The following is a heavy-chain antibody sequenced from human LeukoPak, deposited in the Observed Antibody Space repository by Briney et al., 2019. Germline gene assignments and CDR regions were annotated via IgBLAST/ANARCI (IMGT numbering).Heavy chain of an antibody. CDR2: ISGSDGST. D-gene: IGHD3-22*01. V-gene: IGHV3-23*01. CDR3: ARALMEPPNYYDSSGYYGY. CDR1: GFSFRIYA. J-gene: IGHJ4*02. Sequence: GGSLRLSCAASGFSFRIYAMSWVRQAPGKGLEWVSGISGSDGSTYYADSVKGRFTISRDNAKNSLYLQMNSLRAEDTAVYYCARALMEPPNYYDSSGYYGYWGQGTLVTVSS.